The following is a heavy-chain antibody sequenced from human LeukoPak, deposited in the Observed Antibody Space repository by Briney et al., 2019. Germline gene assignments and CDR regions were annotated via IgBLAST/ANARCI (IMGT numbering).Heavy chain of an antibody. D-gene: IGHD3-10*01. CDR1: GGTFSSYA. CDR2: IIPIFGTA. CDR3: AREFGELYGYSYMDV. Sequence: GASVKVSCKASGGTFSSYAISWVRQAPGQGLEWMGGIIPIFGTANYAQKFQGRVTITADESTSTAYMELSSLRSEDTAVYYCAREFGELYGYSYMDVWGKGTTVTVSS. J-gene: IGHJ6*03. V-gene: IGHV1-69*13.